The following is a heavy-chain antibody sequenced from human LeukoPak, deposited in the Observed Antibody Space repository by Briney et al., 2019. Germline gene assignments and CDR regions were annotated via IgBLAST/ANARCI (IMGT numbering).Heavy chain of an antibody. CDR1: GFTFSSYG. CDR3: ARDWPVWNRLGYFDY. D-gene: IGHD7-27*01. J-gene: IGHJ4*02. CDR2: IWYDGSNK. V-gene: IGHV3-33*08. Sequence: GRSLRLSCAASGFTFSSYGMHWVRQAPGKGLEWVAVIWYDGSNKYYADSVKGRFTISRDNSKNTLYLQMNSLRAEDTAVYYCARDWPVWNRLGYFDYWGQGTLVTVSS.